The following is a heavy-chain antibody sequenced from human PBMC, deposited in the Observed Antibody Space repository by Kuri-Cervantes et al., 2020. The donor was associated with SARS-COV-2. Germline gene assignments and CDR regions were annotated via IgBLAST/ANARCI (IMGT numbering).Heavy chain of an antibody. V-gene: IGHV3-30-3*01. CDR1: GFTFSSYA. CDR3: ARGRAARYFDY. Sequence: GGSLRLSCAASGFTFSSYAMHWVRQAPGKGLEWVAVISYDGSNKHYADSVKGRFTISRDNSKNTLYLQMNSLRAEDTAVYYCARGRAARYFDYWGQGTLVTVSS. J-gene: IGHJ4*02. CDR2: ISYDGSNK. D-gene: IGHD6-6*01.